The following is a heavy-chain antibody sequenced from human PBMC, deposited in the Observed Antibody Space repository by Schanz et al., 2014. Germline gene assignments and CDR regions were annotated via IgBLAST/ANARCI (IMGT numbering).Heavy chain of an antibody. J-gene: IGHJ4*01. CDR3: AREQIMAAAGLVDY. CDR1: GFTFRDYY. CDR2: ISGSGGST. V-gene: IGHV3-11*01. D-gene: IGHD6-13*01. Sequence: QEQLVESGGGLVKPGGSLRLSCAASGFTFRDYYMSWIRQAPGKGLEWVSGISGSGGSTYYADSVKGRFTISRDNAKNSLYLQMNSLRAEDTAVYYCAREQIMAAAGLVDYWGHGTLVTVSS.